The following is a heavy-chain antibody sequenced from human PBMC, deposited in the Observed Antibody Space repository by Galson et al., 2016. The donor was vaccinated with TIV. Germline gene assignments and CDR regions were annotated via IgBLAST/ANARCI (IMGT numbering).Heavy chain of an antibody. V-gene: IGHV5-51*01. J-gene: IGHJ6*02. CDR2: IYPGDSDT. CDR3: ARHGYDFWNGQDYFCYGMDV. D-gene: IGHD3-3*01. CDR1: GYKFSTYW. Sequence: QSGAEVKKPGESLKIACKTSGYKFSTYWMSWVRQMPGKGPEWVGHIYPGDSDTRYSPSFQGHVTISADKSTATAYLQWGSLKASDSAIYYCARHGYDFWNGQDYFCYGMDVWGQGTTVIVSS.